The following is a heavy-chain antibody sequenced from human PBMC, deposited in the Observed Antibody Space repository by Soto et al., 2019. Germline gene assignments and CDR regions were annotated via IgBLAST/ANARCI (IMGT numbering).Heavy chain of an antibody. V-gene: IGHV3-30*18. D-gene: IGHD6-6*01. J-gene: IGHJ6*02. CDR1: GFTFSSYG. Sequence: QVQLMESGGGVVQPGKSLRLSCVGSGFTFSSYGMHWVRQAPGKGLEWVAGISYDGTKKYYGESVKGRFSISRDNSRQTVYLQMDSLRAEDTAVYYCAKVGSIAVYHYHYALDLWGQGTTVTVSS. CDR3: AKVGSIAVYHYHYALDL. CDR2: ISYDGTKK.